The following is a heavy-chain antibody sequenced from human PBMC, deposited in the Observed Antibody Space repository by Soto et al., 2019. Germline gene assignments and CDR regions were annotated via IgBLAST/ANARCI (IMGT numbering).Heavy chain of an antibody. CDR2: ISYDGSNK. J-gene: IGHJ4*02. CDR3: AKYLGGSFDY. V-gene: IGHV3-30*18. D-gene: IGHD5-12*01. Sequence: GGSLRLSCAASGFTFSSYGMHWVRQAPGKGLEWVAVISYDGSNKYYADSVKGRFTISRDNSKNTLYLQMNSLRAEDTAVYYCAKYLGGSFDYWGQGTLVTVS. CDR1: GFTFSSYG.